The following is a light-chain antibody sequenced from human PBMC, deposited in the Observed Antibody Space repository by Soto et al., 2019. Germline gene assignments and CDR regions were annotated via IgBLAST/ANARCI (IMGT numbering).Light chain of an antibody. J-gene: IGLJ2*01. Sequence: YYLTHPPSFSVSPGHTAMITCGSNNIGSKSVHWYQQKPGQAPVLVVYDDSDRPSRIPERFSGSNSGNTDTLTISRVEAGDEAEYYCQVWDSSSDRNVLLGGGNKVNVL. V-gene: IGLV3-21*02. CDR3: QVWDSSSDRNVL. CDR2: DDS. CDR1: NIGSKS.